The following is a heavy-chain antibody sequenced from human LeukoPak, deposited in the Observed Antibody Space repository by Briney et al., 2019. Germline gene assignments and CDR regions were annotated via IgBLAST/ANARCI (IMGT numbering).Heavy chain of an antibody. J-gene: IGHJ3*02. CDR1: GGSISSYY. D-gene: IGHD2-2*01. V-gene: IGHV4-59*08. CDR2: IYYSWST. CDR3: ARHRSSTRFDAFDI. Sequence: SETLSLTCTVSGGSISSYYWSLIRQPPGKGLEWIGYIYYSWSTNYNPSLKNRVTISVDTSKNQFSLKLSSVTAADTAVYYCARHRSSTRFDAFDIWGQGTMVTVSS.